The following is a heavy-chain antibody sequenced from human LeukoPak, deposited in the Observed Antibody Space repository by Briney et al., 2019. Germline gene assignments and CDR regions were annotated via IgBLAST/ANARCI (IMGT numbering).Heavy chain of an antibody. V-gene: IGHV1-2*02. Sequence: ASVKVSCKASGYTFTGYYMHWVRQAPGQGLEWMGWINPNSGGTNYAQKFRGRVTMTRDTSTSTAYMELRSLRSDDTAVYYCARDRGESYDILTGYGYYFDSWGQGTLVTVSS. J-gene: IGHJ4*02. CDR2: INPNSGGT. CDR3: ARDRGESYDILTGYGYYFDS. D-gene: IGHD3-9*01. CDR1: GYTFTGYY.